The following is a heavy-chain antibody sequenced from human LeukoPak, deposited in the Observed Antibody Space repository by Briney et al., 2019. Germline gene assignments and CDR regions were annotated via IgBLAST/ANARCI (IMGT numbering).Heavy chain of an antibody. Sequence: ASVKVSCKASGYTFTGYYMHWVRQAPGQGLEWMGWINPNSGGTTYAQKFQGRVTMTRDTSISTAYMELSRLRSDDTAVYYCARHRDDIAAAGTSYYYYMDVWGKGTTVTVSS. CDR1: GYTFTGYY. CDR3: ARHRDDIAAAGTSYYYYMDV. J-gene: IGHJ6*03. D-gene: IGHD6-13*01. CDR2: INPNSGGT. V-gene: IGHV1-2*02.